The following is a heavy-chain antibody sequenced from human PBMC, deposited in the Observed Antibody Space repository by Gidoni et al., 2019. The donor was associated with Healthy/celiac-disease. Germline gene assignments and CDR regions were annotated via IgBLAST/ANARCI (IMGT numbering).Heavy chain of an antibody. V-gene: IGHV4-59*08. CDR3: ARQVNGAAAAER. Sequence: QVQLQESGPGLVKPSETLSLTCTVSGGSISSYYWSWIRQPPGKGLEWIGYIYYSGSTNYNPSLKSRVTISVDTSKNQFSLKLSSVTAADTAVYYCARQVNGAAAAERWGQGTLVTVSS. D-gene: IGHD6-13*01. CDR1: GGSISSYY. J-gene: IGHJ4*02. CDR2: IYYSGST.